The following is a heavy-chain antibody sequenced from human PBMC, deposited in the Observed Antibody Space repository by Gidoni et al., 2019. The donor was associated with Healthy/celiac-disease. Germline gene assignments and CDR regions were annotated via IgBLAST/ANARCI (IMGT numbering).Heavy chain of an antibody. J-gene: IGHJ3*02. CDR1: WFSPSTSGVG. Sequence: QITLTASGPTLVKPTQTLPLTCTFSWFSPSTSGVGVGWIRQPPGKALEWLALIYWDDDKRYSPSLKSRLTITKDTSKNQVVLTMTNMDPVDTATYYCARRQTYLGYVHGFDIWGQGTMVTVSS. D-gene: IGHD5-12*01. V-gene: IGHV2-5*02. CDR2: IYWDDDK. CDR3: ARRQTYLGYVHGFDI.